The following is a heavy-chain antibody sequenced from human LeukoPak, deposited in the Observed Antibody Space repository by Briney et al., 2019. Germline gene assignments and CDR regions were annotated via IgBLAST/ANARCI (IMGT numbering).Heavy chain of an antibody. J-gene: IGHJ4*02. CDR3: ARPYYYDSSGYNVDC. CDR1: GFTFSSYT. V-gene: IGHV3-21*03. Sequence: GGSLRLSCAASGFTFSSYTMNWVRQAPGKGLEWVSSISSSSTYMYYADSVWGRFTISRDNAKNTLYLQMNSLRAEDTAVYYCARPYYYDSSGYNVDCWGQGTLVTVSS. CDR2: ISSSSTYM. D-gene: IGHD3-22*01.